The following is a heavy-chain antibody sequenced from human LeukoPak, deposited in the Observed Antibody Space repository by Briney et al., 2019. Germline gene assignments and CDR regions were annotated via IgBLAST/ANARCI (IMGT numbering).Heavy chain of an antibody. CDR1: GGSVSSGSYY. CDR3: ARATTQWLVPVWFDP. V-gene: IGHV4-61*01. Sequence: PSESLSLACTVAGGSVSSGSYYWSWLRQPPGRGLEWFGYIYYTGSTNYNPSPKSPVTISLDTSKNQFSLRLSSVTAADTVVYSCARATTQWLVPVWFDPWGQGTLVTVSS. CDR2: IYYTGST. J-gene: IGHJ5*02. D-gene: IGHD6-19*01.